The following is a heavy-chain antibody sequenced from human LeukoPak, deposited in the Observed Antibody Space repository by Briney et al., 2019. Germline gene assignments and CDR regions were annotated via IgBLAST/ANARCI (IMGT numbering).Heavy chain of an antibody. J-gene: IGHJ3*02. CDR2: IISDGSKK. Sequence: GGSLRLSCAASGFTFSTYAMHWVRQAPGKGLEWVVAIISDGSKKYYADSVKGRITISRDNSKSSLYLQMNSLTPEDTAVYYCARTALRYYGSGSFSLDVFDIWGQGTMVTVSS. CDR1: GFTFSTYA. D-gene: IGHD3-10*01. CDR3: ARTALRYYGSGSFSLDVFDI. V-gene: IGHV3-30-3*01.